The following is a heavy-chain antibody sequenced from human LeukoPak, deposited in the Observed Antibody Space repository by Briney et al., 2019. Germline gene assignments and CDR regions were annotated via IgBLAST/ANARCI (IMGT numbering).Heavy chain of an antibody. Sequence: GGSLRLSCAASGFTFSSYAMSWVRQAPGKGLEWVSGISGSGGGTYYADSVKGRFSISRAISKNTLYLQMNSLRAEDTAIYYCAKDGKTRNWNYFQAKPVYWGQGTLVTVSS. CDR1: GFTFSSYA. CDR3: AKDGKTRNWNYFQAKPVY. J-gene: IGHJ4*02. V-gene: IGHV3-23*01. CDR2: ISGSGGGT. D-gene: IGHD1-7*01.